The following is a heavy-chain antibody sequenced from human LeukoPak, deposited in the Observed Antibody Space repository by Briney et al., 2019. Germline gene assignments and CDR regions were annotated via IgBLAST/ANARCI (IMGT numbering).Heavy chain of an antibody. D-gene: IGHD6-6*01. Sequence: SETLPLTCTVSGGSISSSSYYWGWIRQPPGKGLEWIGSIYYSGSTYYNPSLKSRVTISVDTSKNQFSLKLSSVTAADTAVYYCASYNSSYAFDIWGQGTMVTVSS. CDR3: ASYNSSYAFDI. CDR2: IYYSGST. V-gene: IGHV4-39*01. CDR1: GGSISSSSYY. J-gene: IGHJ3*02.